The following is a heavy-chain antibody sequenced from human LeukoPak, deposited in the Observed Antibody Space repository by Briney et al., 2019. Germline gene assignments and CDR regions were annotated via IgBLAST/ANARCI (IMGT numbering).Heavy chain of an antibody. D-gene: IGHD6-19*01. CDR3: AREGGSGWTSNWFDP. CDR2: INPSGGST. CDR1: GYTFTSYY. V-gene: IGHV1-46*01. J-gene: IGHJ5*02. Sequence: ASVKVSCKASGYTFTSYYMHWVRQAPGQGLEWMGIINPSGGSTSYAQKFQGRVSMTRDMSTSTVFMELSSLRSEDTAVYYCAREGGSGWTSNWFDPWGQGTLVTVSS.